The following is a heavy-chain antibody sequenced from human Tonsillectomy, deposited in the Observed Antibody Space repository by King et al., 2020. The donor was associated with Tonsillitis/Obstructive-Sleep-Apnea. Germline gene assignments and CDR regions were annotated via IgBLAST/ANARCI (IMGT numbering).Heavy chain of an antibody. CDR2: IRSKAYGGTT. V-gene: IGHV3-49*05. CDR1: GFTFGDYA. D-gene: IGHD4-23*01. J-gene: IGHJ4*02. CDR3: TRDLRWYRQYGYYFDY. Sequence: VQLVESGGGLVKPGRSLRLSCTASGFTFGDYAMSWFRQAPGKGLEWVGFIRSKAYGGTTEYAASVKGRFTISRDDSKSIAYLQMKSLKTEDTAVYYCTRDLRWYRQYGYYFDYWGQGTLVTVSS.